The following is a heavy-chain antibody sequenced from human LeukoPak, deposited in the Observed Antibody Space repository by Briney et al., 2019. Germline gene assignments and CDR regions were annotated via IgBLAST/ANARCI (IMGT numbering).Heavy chain of an antibody. CDR3: AREYRNTLYFDQ. D-gene: IGHD1-14*01. Sequence: ASVKVSCKASGYTFTGYYMHWVRQAPGQGLEWMGWINPNSGGTNSAQKFQGRVTMTRDTSISTAYMELSSLRSDDTAVYYCAREYRNTLYFDQWGQGALVTVSS. V-gene: IGHV1-2*02. CDR2: INPNSGGT. J-gene: IGHJ4*02. CDR1: GYTFTGYY.